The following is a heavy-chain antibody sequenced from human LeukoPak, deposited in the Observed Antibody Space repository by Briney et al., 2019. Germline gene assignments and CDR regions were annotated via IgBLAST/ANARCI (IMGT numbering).Heavy chain of an antibody. CDR2: IYSGGNI. CDR1: GFTVSSTY. Sequence: GGSLRLSCAASGFTVSSTYMSWVRQAPGKGLEWVSVIYSGGNIYYIESVKGRFTISRDTSKNTLYLQMNSLRAEDTAVYYCAQQLGYCTRGNCYFTYWGQGTVVTVSS. D-gene: IGHD2-8*02. V-gene: IGHV3-53*01. J-gene: IGHJ4*02. CDR3: AQQLGYCTRGNCYFTY.